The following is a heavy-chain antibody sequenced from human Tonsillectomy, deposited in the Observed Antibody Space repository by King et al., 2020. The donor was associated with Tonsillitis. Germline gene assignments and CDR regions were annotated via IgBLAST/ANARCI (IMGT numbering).Heavy chain of an antibody. Sequence: VQLVESGGGLVQPGGSLRLSCAASGFTFSSYAMTWVRQAPGKGLEWVSAISGSAGSTYYADSVKGRFTISRDNSKNTLFLQMSSLRAEDTAVYYCAKGPLGYCIGGSCYSLDYWGQGTLVTVSS. CDR1: GFTFSSYA. CDR2: ISGSAGST. J-gene: IGHJ4*02. V-gene: IGHV3-23*04. D-gene: IGHD2-15*01. CDR3: AKGPLGYCIGGSCYSLDY.